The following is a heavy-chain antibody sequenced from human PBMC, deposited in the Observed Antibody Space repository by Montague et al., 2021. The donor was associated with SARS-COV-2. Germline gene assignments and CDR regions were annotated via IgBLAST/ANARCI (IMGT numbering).Heavy chain of an antibody. CDR3: ARGARQHYGFRLGSFDY. J-gene: IGHJ4*02. CDR2: INHSGST. Sequence: SETLSLTCAVYGGSFSGHYWNWIRQPPGKGLEWIGEINHSGSTNNNPSLKSRVTMSVDTSKNQFSLKLSSVTAADTAVYYCARGARQHYGFRLGSFDYWGQGTLVTVSS. D-gene: IGHD3/OR15-3a*01. V-gene: IGHV4-34*01. CDR1: GGSFSGHY.